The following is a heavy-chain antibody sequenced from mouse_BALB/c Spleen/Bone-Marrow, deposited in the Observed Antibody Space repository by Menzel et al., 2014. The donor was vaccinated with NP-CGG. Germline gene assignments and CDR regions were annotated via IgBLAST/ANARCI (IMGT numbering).Heavy chain of an antibody. V-gene: IGHV1-80*01. CDR1: GYAFSSYW. Sequence: QVQLKESGAELVRPGSSVKISCKASGYAFSSYWMNWVKQRPGQGLEWIGQIYPGDGDTNYNGKFKGKATLTADKSSSTACMQLSSLASEDSAVYFCARRGLWFAYWGQGTLVTVSA. CDR2: IYPGDGDT. J-gene: IGHJ3*01. CDR3: ARRGLWFAY.